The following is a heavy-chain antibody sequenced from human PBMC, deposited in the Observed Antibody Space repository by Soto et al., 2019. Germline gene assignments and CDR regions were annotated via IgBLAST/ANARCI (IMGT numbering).Heavy chain of an antibody. V-gene: IGHV4-59*01. Sequence: SETLSLTCTVSGGSISSYYWSWIRQPPGKGLEWIGYIYYSGSTNYNPSLKSRVTISVDTSKNQFSLKLSSVTAADTAVYYCARALWSSGYDRWGQGTLVTVSS. CDR1: GGSISSYY. D-gene: IGHD5-12*01. J-gene: IGHJ4*02. CDR2: IYYSGST. CDR3: ARALWSSGYDR.